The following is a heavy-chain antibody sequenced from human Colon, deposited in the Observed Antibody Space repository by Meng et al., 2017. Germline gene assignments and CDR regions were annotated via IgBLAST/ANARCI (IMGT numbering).Heavy chain of an antibody. CDR3: AKIGQGGNWYFDL. Sequence: EVQLLESGGGLVQPGGSLRLSCEATGFTFSSYGMSWVRQAPGKGLEWVSCISSSGGLTYYADSVKGRFTISRDNSKITLYLQMNSRRAEETAVYYCAKIGQGGNWYFDLWGRGTLVTVSS. CDR1: GFTFSSYG. D-gene: IGHD3-16*01. J-gene: IGHJ2*01. CDR2: ISSSGGLT. V-gene: IGHV3-23*01.